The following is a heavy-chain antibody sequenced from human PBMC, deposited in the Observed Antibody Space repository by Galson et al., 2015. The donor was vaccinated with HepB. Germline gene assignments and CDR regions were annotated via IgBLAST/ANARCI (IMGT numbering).Heavy chain of an antibody. J-gene: IGHJ4*02. D-gene: IGHD4-11*01. V-gene: IGHV3-15*01. Sequence: LRLSCAASGFTFRNAWMSWVRQAPGKGLEWVGRITKKREGGTTDYAAPVKGRFTISRDDSKNTLYLEMNSLKTEDTALYYCTTFLEMTTVQYWGQGTLVTVSS. CDR3: TTFLEMTTVQY. CDR1: GFTFRNAW. CDR2: ITKKREGGTT.